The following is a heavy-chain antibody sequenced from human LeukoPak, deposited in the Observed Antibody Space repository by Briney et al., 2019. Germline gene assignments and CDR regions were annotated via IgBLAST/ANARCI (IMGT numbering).Heavy chain of an antibody. CDR3: ARLLSPWFDP. CDR2: IWYDGSNK. D-gene: IGHD3-10*01. J-gene: IGHJ5*02. V-gene: IGHV3-33*01. Sequence: QPGRSLRLSCAASGFTFSSYGMHWVRQAPGKGLEWVAVIWYDGSNKYYADSVKGRFTISRDNSKNTLYPQMNSLRAEDTAVYYCARLLSPWFDPWGQGTLVTVSS. CDR1: GFTFSSYG.